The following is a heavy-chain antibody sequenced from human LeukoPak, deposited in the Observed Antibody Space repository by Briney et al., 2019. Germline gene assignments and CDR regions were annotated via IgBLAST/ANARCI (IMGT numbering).Heavy chain of an antibody. D-gene: IGHD5-18*01. V-gene: IGHV4-39*01. CDR3: ARFVGLHGLHLWNDY. J-gene: IGHJ4*02. Sequence: PSETLSLTCTVSGGSISSSSYYWGWIRPPPGKGLEWIGNIYYSGSTNYNPSLKSRVTISVDTSKNQFSLKLSSVTAADTAVYYCARFVGLHGLHLWNDYWGQGTLVTVSS. CDR1: GGSISSSSYY. CDR2: IYYSGST.